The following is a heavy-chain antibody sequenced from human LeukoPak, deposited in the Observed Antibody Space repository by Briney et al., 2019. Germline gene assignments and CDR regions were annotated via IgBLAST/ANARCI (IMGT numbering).Heavy chain of an antibody. D-gene: IGHD6-13*01. V-gene: IGHV3-21*01. CDR3: ARAISSSWSGRDYGMDV. J-gene: IGHJ6*02. CDR1: GFTFSSYS. Sequence: PGGSLRLSCAASGFTFSSYSMNWVREGPGKGLERVSSISSGSSYIYYADSVKGRFTISRDNAKNSLYLQMNSLRAEDTAVYYCARAISSSWSGRDYGMDVWGQGTTVTVSS. CDR2: ISSGSSYI.